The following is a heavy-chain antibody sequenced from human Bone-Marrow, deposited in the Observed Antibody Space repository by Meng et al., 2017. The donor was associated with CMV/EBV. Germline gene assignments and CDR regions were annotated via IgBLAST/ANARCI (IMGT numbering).Heavy chain of an antibody. Sequence: GESLKISCAASGFTFSSYWMHWVRQTPGKGLVWVSRINSDGSSTSYADSVKGRFTISRDNAKNTLYLQMNSLRAEDTAVYYCARDLNFWTRVVIIHYGMEVWGPWHTV. D-gene: IGHD3-3*01. V-gene: IGHV3-74*01. CDR3: ARDLNFWTRVVIIHYGMEV. CDR1: GFTFSSYW. J-gene: IGHJ6*02. CDR2: INSDGSST.